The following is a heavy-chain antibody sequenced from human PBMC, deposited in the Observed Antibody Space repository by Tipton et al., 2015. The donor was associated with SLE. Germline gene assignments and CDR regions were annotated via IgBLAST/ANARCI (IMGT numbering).Heavy chain of an antibody. Sequence: LRLSCTVSGVSISSSRYYSSWSWIRQPPGKGLEWIGYILHSGSTYYNPSLKSRVTISVDRSRNEFSLELSSVTAADTAVYYCARESDYSGQDAFDIWGQGTMVTVSS. CDR2: ILHSGST. V-gene: IGHV4-30-2*01. D-gene: IGHD1-26*01. CDR3: ARESDYSGQDAFDI. CDR1: GVSISSSRYYSS. J-gene: IGHJ3*02.